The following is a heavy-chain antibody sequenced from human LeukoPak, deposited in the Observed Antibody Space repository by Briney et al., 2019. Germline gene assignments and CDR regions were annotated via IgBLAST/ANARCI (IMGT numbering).Heavy chain of an antibody. J-gene: IGHJ6*03. D-gene: IGHD2-2*01. V-gene: IGHV4-59*01. CDR2: IYYSGST. CDR3: ARTTEGYCSSASCFGFSYSYYMDV. Sequence: SETRSLTCTVSGGSISSYYWSWIRQPPGKGLEWIGYIYYSGSTNYNPSLKSRVTILVDTSKDQFSLKLSSVIAADTAVYYCARTTEGYCSSASCFGFSYSYYMDVWGKGTTVTISS. CDR1: GGSISSYY.